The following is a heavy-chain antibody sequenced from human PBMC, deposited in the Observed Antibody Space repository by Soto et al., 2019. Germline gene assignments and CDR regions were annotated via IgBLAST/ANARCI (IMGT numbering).Heavy chain of an antibody. V-gene: IGHV1-69*02. CDR2: IIPILGIA. Sequence: QVQLVQSGAEVKKPGSSVKVSCKASGGTFSSYTISWVRQAPGQGLEWMGRIIPILGIANYAQKFQGRVKITADKSPSTAYMELSSLRSEDTAGYYRAGGDPDWFDPWGQGTLVTVSS. D-gene: IGHD3-16*01. CDR3: AGGDPDWFDP. CDR1: GGTFSSYT. J-gene: IGHJ5*02.